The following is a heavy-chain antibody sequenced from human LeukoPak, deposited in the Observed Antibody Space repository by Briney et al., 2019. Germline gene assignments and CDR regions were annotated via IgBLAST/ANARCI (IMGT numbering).Heavy chain of an antibody. V-gene: IGHV3-21*01. CDR2: ITSFSSYI. Sequence: GESLRLSCAASGFTFTTYSMNWVRQAPGKGLEWVSSITSFSSYIYYADSVKGRFTISRDDAKNSLYLQMNSLRAEDTAVYYCARGRSSLIDYWGQGTLVTVSS. J-gene: IGHJ4*02. CDR3: ARGRSSLIDY. CDR1: GFTFTTYS. D-gene: IGHD1-26*01.